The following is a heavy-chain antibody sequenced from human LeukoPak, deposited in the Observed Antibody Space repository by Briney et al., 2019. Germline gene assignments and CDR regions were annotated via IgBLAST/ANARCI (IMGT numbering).Heavy chain of an antibody. CDR3: ARGSGYPKKPFDY. V-gene: IGHV4-39*07. D-gene: IGHD3-22*01. Sequence: SETLSLTCTVSGGSISSSSYYWGWIRQPPGKGLEWIGNMYYSGSTYYNPSLKSRVTISVDTSNNQFSLKLSSVTAADTAIYHCARGSGYPKKPFDYWGQGTLVTASS. CDR2: MYYSGST. J-gene: IGHJ4*02. CDR1: GGSISSSSYY.